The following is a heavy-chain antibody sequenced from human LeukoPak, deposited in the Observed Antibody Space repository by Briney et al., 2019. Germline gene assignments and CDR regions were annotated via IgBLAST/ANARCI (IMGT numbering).Heavy chain of an antibody. CDR1: GFTFSTDW. CDR3: ARELPQQLVAMDV. J-gene: IGHJ6*02. V-gene: IGHV3-7*04. D-gene: IGHD6-13*01. CDR2: IKGDGTGK. Sequence: GGSLRLCCTTSGFTFSTDWMSWVRQAPGKVLKTLANIKGDGTGKNHVDSVKGRFTISRDNGKNALYLQIDGLRAEDTAVYYCARELPQQLVAMDVWGRGTTVTVSS.